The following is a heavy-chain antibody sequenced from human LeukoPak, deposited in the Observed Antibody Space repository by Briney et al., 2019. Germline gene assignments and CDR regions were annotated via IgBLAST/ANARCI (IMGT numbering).Heavy chain of an antibody. J-gene: IGHJ4*02. CDR2: ISAYNGNT. D-gene: IGHD3-10*01. CDR1: GYTFTSYG. Sequence: ASVKVSCKASGYTFTSYGISWVRQAPGQGLEWMGWISAYNGNTNYAQKLQGRVTMTTDTSTSTAYVELRSLRSDDTAVYYCAIRYGSGTAFDYWGQGTLVTVSS. CDR3: AIRYGSGTAFDY. V-gene: IGHV1-18*04.